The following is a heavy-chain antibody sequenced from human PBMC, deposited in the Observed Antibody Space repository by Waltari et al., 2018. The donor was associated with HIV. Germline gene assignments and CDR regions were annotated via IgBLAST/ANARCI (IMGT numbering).Heavy chain of an antibody. V-gene: IGHV3-30*18. CDR3: AKGRGIDY. CDR1: GFTFSSYG. Sequence: QVQLVESGGGVVQPGWSLRLYCAASGFTFSSYGMHWVRQAPGKGLDWVAVISYDGSNKYYADSVKGRFTISRDNSKNTLYLQMNSLRAEDTAVYYCAKGRGIDYWGQGTLVTVSS. J-gene: IGHJ4*02. CDR2: ISYDGSNK. D-gene: IGHD3-10*01.